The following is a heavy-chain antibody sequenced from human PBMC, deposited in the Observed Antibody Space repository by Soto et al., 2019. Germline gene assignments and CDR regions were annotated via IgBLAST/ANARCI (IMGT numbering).Heavy chain of an antibody. Sequence: PGESLKISCKASGYIFTLYWIGWVRQMPGKGLEWMGIIYPGDSDTRYSPSFQGQVTISADKSISTAYLQWSSLKASDTAMYYCARQRFVYYDILTGVGATDAFDIWGQGTMVTVSS. V-gene: IGHV5-51*01. CDR3: ARQRFVYYDILTGVGATDAFDI. CDR2: IYPGDSDT. D-gene: IGHD3-9*01. CDR1: GYIFTLYW. J-gene: IGHJ3*02.